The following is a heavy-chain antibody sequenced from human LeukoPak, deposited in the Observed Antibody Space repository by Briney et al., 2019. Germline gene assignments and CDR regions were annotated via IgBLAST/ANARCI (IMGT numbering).Heavy chain of an antibody. D-gene: IGHD3-3*01. CDR2: IIPILGTA. J-gene: IGHJ4*02. CDR3: ARGSAPIYDFWSGFSQYLAFDY. V-gene: IGHV1-69*13. CDR1: GGTFSSYA. Sequence: SVKVSCKASGGTFSSYAISWVRQAPGQGLEWMGGIIPILGTANYAQKFQGRVTITADESTSTAYMELSSLRSEDAAVYYCARGSAPIYDFWSGFSQYLAFDYWGQGTLVTVSS.